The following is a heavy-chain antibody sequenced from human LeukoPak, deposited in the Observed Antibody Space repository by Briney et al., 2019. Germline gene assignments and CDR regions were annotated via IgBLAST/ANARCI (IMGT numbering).Heavy chain of an antibody. J-gene: IGHJ4*02. V-gene: IGHV3-48*02. CDR3: ARAAYSSSPDY. D-gene: IGHD6-13*01. CDR1: GFTSTRDS. CDR2: ISPSSTSI. Sequence: PGRSLRLSCAASGFTSTRDSTNWVRQAPGEGLGWISYISPSSTSIHYADSVKGRFTISRDNAKSSLYLQMNSLRDEDTAVYYGARAAYSSSPDYWGQGTLVTVSS.